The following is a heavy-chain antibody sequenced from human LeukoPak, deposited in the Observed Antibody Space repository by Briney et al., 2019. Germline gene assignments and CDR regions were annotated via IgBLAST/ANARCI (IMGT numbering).Heavy chain of an antibody. CDR3: ARDYHKYCSGGSCHAN. CDR1: GGTFSSYA. CDR2: IIPIFGIA. V-gene: IGHV1-69*04. Sequence: SVKVSCKASGGTFSSYAISWVRQAPGQGLEWMGRIIPIFGIANYARKFQGRVTITADKSTSTAYMELSSLRSEDTAVYYCARDYHKYCSGGSCHANWGQGTLVTVSS. J-gene: IGHJ4*02. D-gene: IGHD2-15*01.